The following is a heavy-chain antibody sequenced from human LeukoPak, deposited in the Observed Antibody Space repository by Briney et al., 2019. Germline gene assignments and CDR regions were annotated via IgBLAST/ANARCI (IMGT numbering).Heavy chain of an antibody. D-gene: IGHD4-17*01. Sequence: GGSLRLSCAASGFTFSSYGMHWVRQAPGKGLEWVAVISYDGSNKYYADSVKGRFTISRDNSKNTLYLQMNSLRAEDTAVYYCAKASRRSTVTTPFDYWGQGTLVTVSS. CDR3: AKASRRSTVTTPFDY. CDR1: GFTFSSYG. J-gene: IGHJ4*02. V-gene: IGHV3-30*18. CDR2: ISYDGSNK.